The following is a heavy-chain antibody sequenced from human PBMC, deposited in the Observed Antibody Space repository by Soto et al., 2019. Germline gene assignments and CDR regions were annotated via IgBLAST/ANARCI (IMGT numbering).Heavy chain of an antibody. J-gene: IGHJ3*02. CDR2: IIPIFGTA. V-gene: IGHV1-69*13. Sequence: SVKVSCKASGGTFSSYAISWVRQAPGQGLEWMGGIIPIFGTANYAQKFQGRVTITADESTSTAYMELSSLRSEDTAVYYCARAAVQRGCMLCPPWEDAFDSWG. CDR3: ARAAVQRGCMLCPPWEDAFDS. D-gene: IGHD2-8*01. CDR1: GGTFSSYA.